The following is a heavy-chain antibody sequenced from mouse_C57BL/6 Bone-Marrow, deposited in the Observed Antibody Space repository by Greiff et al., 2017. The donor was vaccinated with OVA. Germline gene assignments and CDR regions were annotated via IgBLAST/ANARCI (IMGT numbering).Heavy chain of an antibody. V-gene: IGHV1-26*01. CDR2: INPNNGGT. D-gene: IGHD3-3*01. CDR3: ARGGLDY. J-gene: IGHJ2*01. CDR1: GYTFTDYY. Sequence: VQLQQSGPELVKPGASVKISCKASGYTFTDYYMNWVKQSHGKSLEWIGDINPNNGGTSYNQKFKGKATLTVDKSSSPAYMELRSLTSEDSAVYYCARGGLDYWGQGTTLTVSS.